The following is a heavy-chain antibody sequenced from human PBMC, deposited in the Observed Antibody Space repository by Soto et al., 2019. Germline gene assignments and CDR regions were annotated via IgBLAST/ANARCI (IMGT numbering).Heavy chain of an antibody. V-gene: IGHV3-48*03. Sequence: EVQLVESGGGLVQPGGSLRLSCAASGLTFSSYEMNWVRQAPGKGLEWVSYISSSGSSIYYADSVKGRFTISRDNAKNSLYLQMNSLRAEDTAVYYRAREEAISRPPFYYYYGMDVWGQGTTVTVSS. CDR2: ISSSGSSI. CDR1: GLTFSSYE. J-gene: IGHJ6*02. CDR3: AREEAISRPPFYYYYGMDV. D-gene: IGHD3-9*01.